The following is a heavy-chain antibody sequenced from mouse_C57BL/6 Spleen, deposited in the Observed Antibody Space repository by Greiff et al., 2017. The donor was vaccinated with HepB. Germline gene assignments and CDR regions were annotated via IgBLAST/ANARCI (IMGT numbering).Heavy chain of an antibody. CDR1: GYTFTSYW. CDR3: ARFDGYYAFAY. CDR2: IDPSDSET. Sequence: QQPGAELVRPGSSVKLSCKASGYTFTSYWMHWVKQRPIQGLEWIGNIDPSDSETHYNQKFKDKATLTVDKSSSTAYMQLSSLTSEDSAVYYCARFDGYYAFAYWGQGTLVTVSA. D-gene: IGHD2-3*01. V-gene: IGHV1-52*01. J-gene: IGHJ3*01.